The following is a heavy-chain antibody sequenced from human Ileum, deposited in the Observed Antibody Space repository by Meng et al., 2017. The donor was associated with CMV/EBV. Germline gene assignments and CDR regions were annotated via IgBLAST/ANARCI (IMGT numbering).Heavy chain of an antibody. CDR1: GGSISSGGYY. Sequence: SGGSISSGGYYWSWIRQSPGKGLEWIGNIYYSGGTYFSPSLRSRVTMSVDTSKNQFTLKLDSVTAADTAVYYCAKYGIAARGYWFDPWGPGTLVTVSS. V-gene: IGHV4-39*01. CDR2: IYYSGGT. D-gene: IGHD6-6*01. J-gene: IGHJ5*02. CDR3: AKYGIAARGYWFDP.